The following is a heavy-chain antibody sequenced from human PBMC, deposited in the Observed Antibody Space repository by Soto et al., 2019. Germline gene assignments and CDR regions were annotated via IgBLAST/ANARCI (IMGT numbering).Heavy chain of an antibody. CDR3: ARIDYYDSTRGGMDV. Sequence: QVQLQQWGAGLLKPSETLSLTCAVYGGSFSGYYWSWIRQPPGKGLEWIGEINHSGSTNYNPSLKSRVTISVDTSKNQCSLKLSSVTAADTAVYYCARIDYYDSTRGGMDVLGQGTTVTVSS. D-gene: IGHD3-22*01. V-gene: IGHV4-34*01. CDR2: INHSGST. J-gene: IGHJ6*02. CDR1: GGSFSGYY.